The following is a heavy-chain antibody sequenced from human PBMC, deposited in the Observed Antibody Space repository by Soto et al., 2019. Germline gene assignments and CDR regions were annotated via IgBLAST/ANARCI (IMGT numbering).Heavy chain of an antibody. V-gene: IGHV3-23*01. D-gene: IGHD5-18*01. J-gene: IGHJ6*02. CDR1: GFTFDVYA. Sequence: PGGSLRLSCAASGFTFDVYAMHWVRQAPGKGLEWVSGISGNSGSIYYADSVKGRFTISRDNSKNTLYLQMNSLRAEDTAVYYCAKYTANAGMDVWGQGTTVTVSS. CDR2: ISGNSGSI. CDR3: AKYTANAGMDV.